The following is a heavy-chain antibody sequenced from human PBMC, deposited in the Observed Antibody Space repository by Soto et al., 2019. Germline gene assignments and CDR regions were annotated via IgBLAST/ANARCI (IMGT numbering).Heavy chain of an antibody. Sequence: EVQLVESGGGLVHPGGSLRLSCVASGFTFSHYWIHWVRQLPGEGPVWLSRVNSDGNSPRYADSVKGRFTISRDNAKNTVELEMKSLSAEDTARYYCAREGCTMIGGTGMDVCGKGTTVPVSS. D-gene: IGHD3-10*02. CDR3: AREGCTMIGGTGMDV. CDR2: VNSDGNSP. J-gene: IGHJ6*04. CDR1: GFTFSHYW. V-gene: IGHV3-74*01.